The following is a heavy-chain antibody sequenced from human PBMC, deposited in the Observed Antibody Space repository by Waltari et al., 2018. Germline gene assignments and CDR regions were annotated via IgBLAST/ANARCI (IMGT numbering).Heavy chain of an antibody. CDR3: ARDFQVRAPD. Sequence: EVQLVESGGGLVKPGGSLRLSCAASGFTFSSYSMNWVRQAPGKGLDWVSSISSSSSYIYYADSVKGRFTISRDNAKNSLYLQMNSLRAEDTAVYYCARDFQVRAPDWGQGTLVTVSS. CDR2: ISSSSSYI. CDR1: GFTFSSYS. D-gene: IGHD1-1*01. J-gene: IGHJ4*02. V-gene: IGHV3-21*01.